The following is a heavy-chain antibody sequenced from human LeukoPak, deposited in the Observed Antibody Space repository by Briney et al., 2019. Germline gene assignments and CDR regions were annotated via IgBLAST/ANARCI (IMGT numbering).Heavy chain of an antibody. CDR1: GRSLSGYY. Sequence: PSETLSLTCAVYGRSLSGYYWSWIRQPPGKGLEWIGEINHSGSTNYNPSLKSRVTISVDTSKNQFSLKLSSVTAADTAVYYCARGRSTVIWYFDLWGRGTLVTVSS. J-gene: IGHJ2*01. V-gene: IGHV4-34*01. CDR2: INHSGST. D-gene: IGHD4-17*01. CDR3: ARGRSTVIWYFDL.